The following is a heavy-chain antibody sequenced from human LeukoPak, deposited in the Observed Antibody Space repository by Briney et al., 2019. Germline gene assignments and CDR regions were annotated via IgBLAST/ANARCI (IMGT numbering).Heavy chain of an antibody. CDR1: GGSISSGSYY. V-gene: IGHV4-61*02. D-gene: IGHD3-10*01. J-gene: IGHJ3*02. CDR3: ARDPTGGAFDI. Sequence: SETLSLTCTVSGGSISSGSYYWSWIRQPAGKGLEWIGRIYTSGSTNYNPSLKSRVTISVDTSKNQFSLKLSSVTAADTAVYYCARDPTGGAFDIWGQGTMVTVSS. CDR2: IYTSGST.